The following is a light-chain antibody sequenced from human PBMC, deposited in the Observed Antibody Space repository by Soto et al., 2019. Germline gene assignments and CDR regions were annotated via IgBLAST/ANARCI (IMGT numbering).Light chain of an antibody. V-gene: IGLV2-14*01. Sequence: QSALTQSASVSGSPGQSITISCTGTSSDVGGYNYVSWYQQHPGKAPKLMIYEVSNRPSGVSNRFSGSKSGNTASLTISGLQAEDEADYYCSSYTSSSILYVFGTGTKLTVL. CDR3: SSYTSSSILYV. CDR2: EVS. CDR1: SSDVGGYNY. J-gene: IGLJ1*01.